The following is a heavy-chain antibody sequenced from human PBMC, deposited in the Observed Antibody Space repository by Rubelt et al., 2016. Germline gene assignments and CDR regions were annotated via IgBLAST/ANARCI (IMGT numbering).Heavy chain of an antibody. CDR3: AKPTSTWITFHY. Sequence: GGSLRLSCAASGFTFSDPCMSWVRQAPGKELEWVANINQDGSGKKYVDSVKGRFTISRDNAKNSLFLQMSSLRAEDTAVYYCAKPTSTWITFHYWGQGTLVTVSS. CDR2: INQDGSGK. V-gene: IGHV3-7*03. CDR1: GFTFSDPC. J-gene: IGHJ4*02. D-gene: IGHD6-13*01.